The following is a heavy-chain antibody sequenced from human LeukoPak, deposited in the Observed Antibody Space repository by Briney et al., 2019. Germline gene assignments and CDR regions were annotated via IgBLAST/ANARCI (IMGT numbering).Heavy chain of an antibody. V-gene: IGHV4-34*01. J-gene: IGHJ4*02. CDR2: IDHSGST. Sequence: SETLSLTCAVYGGSFSGYYWHWIRQPPGKGLEWIGEIDHSGSTNYNPSLKRRVIISVDTSKNQFSLKMNFVTAADMAVYYCARDVYFDYWGQGTLVTVSS. CDR1: GGSFSGYY. CDR3: ARDVYFDY.